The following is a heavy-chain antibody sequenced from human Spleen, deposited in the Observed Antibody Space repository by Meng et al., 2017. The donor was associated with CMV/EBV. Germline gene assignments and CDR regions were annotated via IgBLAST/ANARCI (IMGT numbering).Heavy chain of an antibody. Sequence: SGCSFSDYYMHRVRQAHGQGLEWMGWLNPNSGGTNDAQKFQGRVTMTRDTSISTAYMEISGLKSDDTAVDYCASQADYGSGWYSVNYWGQGTLVTVSS. CDR3: ASQADYGSGWYSVNY. D-gene: IGHD6-19*01. CDR1: GCSFSDYY. V-gene: IGHV1-2*02. CDR2: LNPNSGGT. J-gene: IGHJ4*02.